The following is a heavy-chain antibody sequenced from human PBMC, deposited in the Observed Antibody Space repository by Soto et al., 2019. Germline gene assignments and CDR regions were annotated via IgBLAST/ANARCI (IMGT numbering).Heavy chain of an antibody. CDR3: ARANPYFQH. J-gene: IGHJ1*01. CDR2: ISAYNGNT. V-gene: IGHV1-18*01. Sequence: GASVKGSRKASGGTFSSYTISWVRQAPGQGLEWMGRISAYNGNTNYAQKLQGRVTMTTDTSTSTAYMELRSLRSDDTAVYYCARANPYFQHWGQGTLVTVSS. CDR1: GGTFSSYT.